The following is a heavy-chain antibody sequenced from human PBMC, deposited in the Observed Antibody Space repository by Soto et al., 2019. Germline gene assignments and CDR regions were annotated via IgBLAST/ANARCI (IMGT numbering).Heavy chain of an antibody. CDR3: ARGGAVAGAGWFDP. V-gene: IGHV3-48*03. Sequence: PVGSLRLSCAASGFTFSSYEMNWVRQAPGKGLEWVSYISSSGSTIYYADSVKGRFTIPRDNAKNSLYLQMNSLRAEDTAVYYCARGGAVAGAGWFDPWGQGTLVTVSS. J-gene: IGHJ5*02. CDR2: ISSSGSTI. D-gene: IGHD6-19*01. CDR1: GFTFSSYE.